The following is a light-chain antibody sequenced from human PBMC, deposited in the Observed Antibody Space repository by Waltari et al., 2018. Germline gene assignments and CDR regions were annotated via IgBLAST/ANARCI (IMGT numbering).Light chain of an antibody. Sequence: QPALTQPRSVSGAPGPPVTISCTRTSRHISGYHYVAWYQQHPGTAPQLMIYDVNRRPSGVPDRFSGSKSGNTASLTISGLQAEDEADYYCCSYAGSALRVFGGGTKLTVL. V-gene: IGLV2-11*01. CDR1: SRHISGYHY. J-gene: IGLJ3*02. CDR3: CSYAGSALRV. CDR2: DVN.